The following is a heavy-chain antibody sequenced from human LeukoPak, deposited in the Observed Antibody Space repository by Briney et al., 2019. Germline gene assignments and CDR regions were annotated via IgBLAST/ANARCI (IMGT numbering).Heavy chain of an antibody. J-gene: IGHJ4*02. CDR2: INSDGSST. D-gene: IGHD6-13*01. Sequence: PGGSLRLSCAASGFTFSSYWMHWVRQAPGKGLVWVSRINSDGSSTSYADSVKGRFTISRDNAKNTLYLQMNSLRDEDTAVYYCARVTPGGSWYYWGQGTLVTVSS. CDR3: ARVTPGGSWYY. CDR1: GFTFSSYW. V-gene: IGHV3-74*01.